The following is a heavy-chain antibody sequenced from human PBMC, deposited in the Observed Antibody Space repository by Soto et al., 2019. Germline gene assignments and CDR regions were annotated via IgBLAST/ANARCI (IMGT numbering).Heavy chain of an antibody. J-gene: IGHJ4*02. CDR3: ARDLAAGDH. V-gene: IGHV1-46*01. D-gene: IGHD6-13*01. Sequence: QVQLVQSGAEVKKPGASVKLSCRTSGYTFTHYYIHWVRQAPGQGLEWLAIINPASGSTNYAQDFQGRVIFTMDTSTTTVYLDLGGLRAEETAIFFCARDLAAGDHWGQGTLVTVS. CDR2: INPASGST. CDR1: GYTFTHYY.